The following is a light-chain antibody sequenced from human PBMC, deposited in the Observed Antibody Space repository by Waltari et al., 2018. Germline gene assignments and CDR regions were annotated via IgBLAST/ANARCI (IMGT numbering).Light chain of an antibody. V-gene: IGKV2D-29*02. CDR3: KQNIQLPT. CDR2: EVY. J-gene: IGKJ1*01. CDR1: QSLLHSDGRTR. Sequence: IVMTQSPLSLSVTPGQPASMSCKSSQSLLHSDGRTRLFWYLQKSGRSPRLLISEVYDRFSGVSDRVSGSGSGTDFTLNISRVEPEDVGIYFCKQNIQLPTFGQGTKVQI.